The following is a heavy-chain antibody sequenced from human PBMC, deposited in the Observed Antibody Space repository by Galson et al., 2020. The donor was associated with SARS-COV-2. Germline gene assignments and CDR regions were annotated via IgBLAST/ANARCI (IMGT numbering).Heavy chain of an antibody. CDR1: GFTFSFYA. Sequence: TGGSLRLSCAAFGFTFSFYAMHWVRLAPGKGLERVAVISYDVSNKYYADSVKSRFTISRDNSKNTLYLDVNSLRAEDTAVYYCARGDGYNYFDYWGQGSLVSVSS. V-gene: IGHV3-30-3*01. J-gene: IGHJ4*02. D-gene: IGHD5-18*01. CDR2: ISYDVSNK. CDR3: ARGDGYNYFDY.